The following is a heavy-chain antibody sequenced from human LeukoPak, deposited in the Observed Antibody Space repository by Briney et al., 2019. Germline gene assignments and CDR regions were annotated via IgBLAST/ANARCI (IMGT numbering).Heavy chain of an antibody. CDR1: GSSISNGHY. J-gene: IGHJ6*03. Sequence: SETLSLTCAVSGSSISNGHYWVWIRQPPGRGLEWIGSLYHTDSAYYNTSLRSRVSMSVDTSKNQCSLTLKYVTAAASAVYYCARQHDSYYYYYIDVWGSGTRVTVSS. CDR2: LYHTDSA. V-gene: IGHV4-38-2*01. CDR3: ARQHDSYYYYYIDV.